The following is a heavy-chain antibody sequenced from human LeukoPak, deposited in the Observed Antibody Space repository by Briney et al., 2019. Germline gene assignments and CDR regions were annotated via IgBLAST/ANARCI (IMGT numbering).Heavy chain of an antibody. CDR1: GFTFSSYA. CDR2: ISGSGGST. Sequence: GGPLRLSCAASGFTFSSYAMSWVRQAPGKGLEWVSAISGSGGSTYYADSVKGRFTISRDNSKDTLYLQMNSLRAEDTAVYYCAKESYSSSWYKRYYYYGMDVWGQGTTVTVSS. D-gene: IGHD6-13*01. CDR3: AKESYSSSWYKRYYYYGMDV. J-gene: IGHJ6*02. V-gene: IGHV3-23*01.